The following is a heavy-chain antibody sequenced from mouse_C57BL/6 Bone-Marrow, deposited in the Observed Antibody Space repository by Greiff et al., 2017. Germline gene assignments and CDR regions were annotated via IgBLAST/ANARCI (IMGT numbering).Heavy chain of an antibody. CDR3: ARPSPYYYAMDY. V-gene: IGHV5-15*01. J-gene: IGHJ4*01. CDR1: GFTFSDYG. CDR2: ISNLAYSI. Sequence: EVMLVESGGGLVQPGGSLKLSCAASGFTFSDYGMAWVRQAPRKGPEWVAFISNLAYSIYYADTVTGRFTISRENAKNTLYLEMSSLRSEDTAMYYGARPSPYYYAMDYWGQGTSVTVSS.